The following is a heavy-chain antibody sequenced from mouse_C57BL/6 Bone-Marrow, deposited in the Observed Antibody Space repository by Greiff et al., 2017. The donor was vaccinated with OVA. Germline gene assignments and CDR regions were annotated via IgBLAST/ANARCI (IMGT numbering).Heavy chain of an antibody. D-gene: IGHD1-1*02. J-gene: IGHJ3*01. Sequence: VQLQQPGAELVKPGASVKMSCKASGYTFTSYWITWVKQRPGQGLEWIGDIYPGSGSTNYNEKFKSKATLTVDTSSSTAYMQLSSLTSEDSAVYYCARRKNGRRKRDWFAYWGQGTLVTVSA. CDR2: IYPGSGST. CDR1: GYTFTSYW. V-gene: IGHV1-55*01. CDR3: ARRKNGRRKRDWFAY.